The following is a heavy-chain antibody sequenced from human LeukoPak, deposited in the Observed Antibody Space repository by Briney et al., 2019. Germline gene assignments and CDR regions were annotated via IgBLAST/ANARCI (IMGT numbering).Heavy chain of an antibody. CDR2: IYPGDSDT. V-gene: IGHV5-51*01. Sequence: GESLKISCKGSGYSFTSYWIGWVRQMPGKGLEWMGIIYPGDSDTRYSPSFQGQVTISADKSISTAYLQWSSLKASDTAMHYCARGGSTMVTPYYFDYWGQGTLVTVSS. CDR1: GYSFTSYW. D-gene: IGHD3-10*01. J-gene: IGHJ4*02. CDR3: ARGGSTMVTPYYFDY.